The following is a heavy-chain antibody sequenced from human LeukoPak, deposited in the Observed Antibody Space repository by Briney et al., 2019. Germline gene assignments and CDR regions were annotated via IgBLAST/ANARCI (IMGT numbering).Heavy chain of an antibody. J-gene: IGHJ6*02. V-gene: IGHV4-34*01. CDR1: GESFRGYY. D-gene: IGHD3-22*01. Sequence: LETLSLTSAVYGESFRGYYWSWIRDPPGKGLEWIEEINHSGSIKYNPSLQSRVTISADTNKNQISLKQSSVTAADTAVYYCARVFYYDSSGFYGMDVWGQGTTVTVSS. CDR3: ARVFYYDSSGFYGMDV. CDR2: INHSGSI.